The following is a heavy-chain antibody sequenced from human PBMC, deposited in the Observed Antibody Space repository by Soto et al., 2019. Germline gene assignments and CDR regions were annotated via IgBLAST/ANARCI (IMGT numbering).Heavy chain of an antibody. CDR1: GFTFSSYA. CDR2: ISYDGSNK. D-gene: IGHD3-16*02. J-gene: IGHJ6*02. V-gene: IGHV3-30-3*01. Sequence: PGGSLILSCAASGFTFSSYAMHWVRQAPGKGLEWVAVISYDGSNKYYADAVKGRFTISRDNSENTLYLQMNSLRAEDTAVYYCARDPQLSYYDYVWGSYRPRGYYGMDVWGQGTTVTVSS. CDR3: ARDPQLSYYDYVWGSYRPRGYYGMDV.